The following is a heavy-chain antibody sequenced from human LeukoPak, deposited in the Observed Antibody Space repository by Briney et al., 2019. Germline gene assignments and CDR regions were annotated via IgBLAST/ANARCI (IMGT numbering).Heavy chain of an antibody. CDR3: AKSMTLQWRGFFDL. D-gene: IGHD6-19*01. Sequence: GGSLRLSCAAPGFTFSTYAMSWVRQAPGKGLEWVSPISDSGANTYYADSVRGRFTISRDNSKNALYLQKNSLRADDTAIYYCAKSMTLQWRGFFDLWGRGTHVTVSS. J-gene: IGHJ2*01. CDR1: GFTFSTYA. CDR2: ISDSGANT. V-gene: IGHV3-23*01.